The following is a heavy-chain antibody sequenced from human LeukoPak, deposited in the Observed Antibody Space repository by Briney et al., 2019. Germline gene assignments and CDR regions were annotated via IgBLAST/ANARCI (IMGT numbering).Heavy chain of an antibody. Sequence: GGSLRLSCAASGFTYRSYAMHWVRQAPGKGLEWVAVISYDGSNKYYADSVKGRFTVSRDNSKNTLYLQMNSLRAEDTAVYYCAKVFYPAAGTGRVDFPFDYWGQGTLVTVSS. CDR3: AKVFYPAAGTGRVDFPFDY. D-gene: IGHD6-13*01. CDR2: ISYDGSNK. V-gene: IGHV3-30*04. J-gene: IGHJ4*02. CDR1: GFTYRSYA.